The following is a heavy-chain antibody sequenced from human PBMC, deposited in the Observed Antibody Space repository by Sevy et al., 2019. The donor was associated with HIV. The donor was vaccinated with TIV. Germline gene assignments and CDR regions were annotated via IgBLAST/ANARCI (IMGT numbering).Heavy chain of an antibody. V-gene: IGHV3-21*01. CDR1: GFTFSSYA. CDR3: ARDLFSGGNAVYGY. J-gene: IGHJ4*02. Sequence: GGSLRLSCAASGFTFSSYAMNWVRQAPGKGLEWVSSINAISSNIYYADSVKGRFIISRDNAENSLYLQMNSVRAEDTAIYYCARDLFSGGNAVYGYWGQGTLVTVSS. D-gene: IGHD2-15*01. CDR2: INAISSNI.